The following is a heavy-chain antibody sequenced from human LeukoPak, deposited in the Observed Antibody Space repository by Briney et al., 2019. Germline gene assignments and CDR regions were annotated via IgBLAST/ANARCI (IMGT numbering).Heavy chain of an antibody. D-gene: IGHD5-18*01. CDR1: GFTFSSYS. V-gene: IGHV3-21*01. CDR3: AREDTADRGYPPWIQLRENFDY. CDR2: ISSSSSYI. Sequence: KPGGSLRLSCAASGFTFSSYSMNWVRQAPGKGLEWVSSISSSSSYIYYADSVKGRFTISRDNAKNSLYLQMNSLSAEDTAVYYCAREDTADRGYPPWIQLRENFDYWGQGTLVTVSS. J-gene: IGHJ4*02.